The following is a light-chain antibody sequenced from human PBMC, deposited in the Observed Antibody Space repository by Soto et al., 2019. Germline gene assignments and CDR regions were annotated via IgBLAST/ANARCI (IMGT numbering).Light chain of an antibody. V-gene: IGKV3-20*01. CDR2: GAS. Sequence: EIVLTQSPGTLSLSPGERATLSCRASQSISNNYLAWYQQKPGRAPRLLIYGASSRATGIPDRFSGSGSGTDFPLTISRLETEDFAVYYCQQYGSSPYTFGQGTKLEIK. CDR3: QQYGSSPYT. J-gene: IGKJ2*01. CDR1: QSISNNY.